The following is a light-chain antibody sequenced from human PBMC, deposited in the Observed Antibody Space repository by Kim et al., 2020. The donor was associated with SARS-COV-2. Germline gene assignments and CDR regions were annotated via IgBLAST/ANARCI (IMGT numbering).Light chain of an antibody. Sequence: EVVMTQSPATLSVSPGERATLSCRASQSISNKLAWYQHKPGQAPRLLIYGAATRATDIPARFSGSGSGTEFTLTISSLQSEDFVVYYCQQYNYWPIYSFGQGTKLEI. CDR3: QQYNYWPIYS. CDR2: GAA. V-gene: IGKV3-15*01. J-gene: IGKJ2*03. CDR1: QSISNK.